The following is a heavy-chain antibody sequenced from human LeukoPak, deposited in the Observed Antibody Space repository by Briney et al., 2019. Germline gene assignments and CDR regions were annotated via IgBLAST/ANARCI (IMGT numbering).Heavy chain of an antibody. CDR3: ARTGISITMIVVVITPFDY. V-gene: IGHV1-18*01. Sequence: CASAKDSCKASGYTFTSYGISWVRQSPGQGLERMGWISAYNGNTNYAQKLQGRVTMTTDTSTSTAYMELRSLRSDDTAVYYCARTGISITMIVVVITPFDYWGQGTLVTVSS. CDR1: GYTFTSYG. D-gene: IGHD3-22*01. J-gene: IGHJ4*02. CDR2: ISAYNGNT.